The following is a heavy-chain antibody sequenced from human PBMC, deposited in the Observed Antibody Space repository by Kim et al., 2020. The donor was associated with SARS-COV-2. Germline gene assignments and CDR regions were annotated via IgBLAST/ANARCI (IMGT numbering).Heavy chain of an antibody. V-gene: IGHV4-59*01. CDR1: GGSISSYY. CDR3: ARSTLGYCSGGSCYIFDY. D-gene: IGHD2-15*01. CDR2: IYYSGST. J-gene: IGHJ4*02. Sequence: SETLSLTCTVSGGSISSYYWSWIRQPPGKGLEWIGYIYYSGSTNYNPSLKSRVTISVDTSKNQFSLKLSSVTAADTAVYYCARSTLGYCSGGSCYIFDYWGQGTLVTVSS.